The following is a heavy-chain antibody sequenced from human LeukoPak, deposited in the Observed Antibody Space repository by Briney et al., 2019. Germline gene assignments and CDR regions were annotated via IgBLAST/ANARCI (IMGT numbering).Heavy chain of an antibody. D-gene: IGHD3-3*01. CDR2: IGWDGTNI. CDR1: GFTFDRHT. CDR3: TKDMEWGMDV. J-gene: IGHJ6*02. Sequence: GGSLRLSCAASGFTFDRHTMHWVRQPPGKGPEWVSLIGWDGTNIDYADSVKGRFTISRDNSKNFVYLQMHSLRTEDTALYYCTKDMEWGMDVWGQGATVIVSS. V-gene: IGHV3-43*01.